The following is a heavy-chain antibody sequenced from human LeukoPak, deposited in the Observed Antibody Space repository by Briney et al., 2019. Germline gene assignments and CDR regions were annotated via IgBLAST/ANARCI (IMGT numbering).Heavy chain of an antibody. CDR3: ARGPNFGDYVDFLDS. D-gene: IGHD4-17*01. Sequence: PGGSLRLSCAASGFTFRSHWMTWVRLAPGKGLEWVANIKQGGSQKYYVDSVKGRFTISRDDAKSTLFPQMNNLRAEDSALYYCARGPNFGDYVDFLDSWGQGTLVTVSS. V-gene: IGHV3-7*01. J-gene: IGHJ4*02. CDR1: GFTFRSHW. CDR2: IKQGGSQK.